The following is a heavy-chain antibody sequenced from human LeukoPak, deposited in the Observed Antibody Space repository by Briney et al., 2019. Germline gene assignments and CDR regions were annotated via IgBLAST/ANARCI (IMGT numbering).Heavy chain of an antibody. J-gene: IGHJ4*02. CDR1: GYTFTGYY. Sequence: ASVKVSCRASGYTFTGYYMHWVRQAPGQGLEWMGWINPNSGGTNYAQKFQGRVTMTRDTSISTAYMELSRLRSDDTAVYYCARDLDTRNYVDYWGQGTLVTVSS. V-gene: IGHV1-2*02. D-gene: IGHD5-18*01. CDR3: ARDLDTRNYVDY. CDR2: INPNSGGT.